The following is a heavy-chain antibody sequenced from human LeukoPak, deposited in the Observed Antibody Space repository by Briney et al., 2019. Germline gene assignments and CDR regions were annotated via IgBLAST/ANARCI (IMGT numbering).Heavy chain of an antibody. CDR2: ISYDGSNK. CDR1: GFTFSSYA. CDR3: ARAQSVAGPGDY. J-gene: IGHJ4*02. Sequence: TGRSLRLSCAASGFTFSSYAMHWVRQAPGKGLEWVAVISYDGSNKYYADSVKGRFTISRDNSKNTLYLQMNSLRAEDTAVYYCARAQSVAGPGDYWGQGTLVTVSS. D-gene: IGHD6-19*01. V-gene: IGHV3-30-3*01.